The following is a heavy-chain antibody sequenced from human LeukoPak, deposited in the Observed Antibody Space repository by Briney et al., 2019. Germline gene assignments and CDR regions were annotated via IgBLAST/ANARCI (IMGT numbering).Heavy chain of an antibody. CDR2: IYYSGST. V-gene: IGHV4-59*01. CDR1: GGSISSYY. J-gene: IGHJ4*02. Sequence: SETLSLTCTVSGGSISSYYWSWIRQSPGKGLEWIGYIYYSGSTNYNPSLKSRVTISVDTSKNQFSLKLSSVTAADTAVYYCARTPGDYPGYFDYWGQGTLVTVSS. D-gene: IGHD3-16*01. CDR3: ARTPGDYPGYFDY.